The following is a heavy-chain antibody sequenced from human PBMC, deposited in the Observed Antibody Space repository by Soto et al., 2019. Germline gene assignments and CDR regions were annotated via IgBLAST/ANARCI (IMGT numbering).Heavy chain of an antibody. CDR1: GYTITCCA. Sequence: QVQLVQSGAEVKKPGASVRVSCKASGYTITCCAMHWVRQAPGQRPEWMGWINAGDGDTRYSQNFQDRLTIIRDTSANAAYIELSSRRSEDTAVYYCARDGEGSAAAEMVYWGQGTLVSVSS. J-gene: IGHJ4*02. CDR2: INAGDGDT. V-gene: IGHV1-3*01. CDR3: ARDGEGSAAAEMVY. D-gene: IGHD6-13*01.